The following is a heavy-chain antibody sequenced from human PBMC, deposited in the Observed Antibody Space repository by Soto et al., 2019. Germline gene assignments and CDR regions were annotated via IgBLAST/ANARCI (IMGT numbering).Heavy chain of an antibody. Sequence: QVQLVQSGAEVKKPGSSVKVSCKASGGTFSSYAISWVRQAPGQGLEWMGGIIPIFGTANYAQKFQGRVTITADESTSTAYMELSSLRSEDTAVYYCEAYEYVWGSCRYTGDFDYWGQGTLVTVSS. V-gene: IGHV1-69*12. J-gene: IGHJ4*02. CDR2: IIPIFGTA. CDR3: EAYEYVWGSCRYTGDFDY. D-gene: IGHD3-16*02. CDR1: GGTFSSYA.